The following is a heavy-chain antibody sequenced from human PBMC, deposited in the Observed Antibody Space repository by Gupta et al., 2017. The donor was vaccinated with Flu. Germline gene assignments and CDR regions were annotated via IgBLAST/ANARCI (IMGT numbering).Heavy chain of an antibody. CDR2: IIPIFATT. CDR1: GGTSITYA. J-gene: IGHJ3*02. D-gene: IGHD3-10*01. V-gene: IGHV1-69*01. CDR3: AKGGTYYMNAFDI. Sequence: QVQLVQSGAEVKKPGSSVKVPCKASGGTSITYAISWVRQAPGQGLEWMGGIIPIFATTNYAQKFQGRVTITADQFTSTAYMELSSLRSEDTAVYYCAKGGTYYMNAFDIWGQGTMVTVSS.